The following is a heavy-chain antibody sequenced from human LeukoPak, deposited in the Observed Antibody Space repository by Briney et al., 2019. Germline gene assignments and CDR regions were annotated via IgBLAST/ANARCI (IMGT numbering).Heavy chain of an antibody. J-gene: IGHJ6*02. D-gene: IGHD3-3*01. Sequence: SETLSLTCAVYGGSFSGYYWSWIRQHPGKGLEWIGYIYYSGSTYYNPSLKSRVTISVDTSKNQFSLKLSSVAAADTAVYYCARDLLSGYYYYGMDVWGQGTTVTVSS. V-gene: IGHV4-31*11. CDR1: GGSFSGYY. CDR3: ARDLLSGYYYYGMDV. CDR2: IYYSGST.